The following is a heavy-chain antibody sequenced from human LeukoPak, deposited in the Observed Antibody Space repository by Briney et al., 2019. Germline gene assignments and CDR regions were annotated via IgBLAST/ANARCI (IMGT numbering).Heavy chain of an antibody. J-gene: IGHJ6*02. V-gene: IGHV3-48*01. CDR2: ISRNSDTI. D-gene: IGHD3-22*01. CDR3: AKQDLDGYYYDSSGPEVDV. CDR1: GFTFSSYA. Sequence: GGSLRLSCATSGFTFSSYAMDWVRQAPGKGLEWVSYISRNSDTIYYADTVKGRFTISRDNAKNSLYLQMNSLRAEDTAVYYCAKQDLDGYYYDSSGPEVDVWGQGTTVTVSS.